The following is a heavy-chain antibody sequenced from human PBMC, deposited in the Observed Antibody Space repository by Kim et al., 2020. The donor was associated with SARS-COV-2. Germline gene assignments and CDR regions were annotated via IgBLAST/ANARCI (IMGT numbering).Heavy chain of an antibody. CDR3: TTGYSYGPGGYYFDY. D-gene: IGHD5-18*01. V-gene: IGHV3-15*01. CDR1: GFTFSNAW. J-gene: IGHJ4*02. CDR2: IKSKTDGGTT. Sequence: GGSLRLSCAASGFTFSNAWMSWVRQAPGKGLEWVGRIKSKTDGGTTDYAAPVKGRFTISRDDSKNTLYLQMNSLKTEDTSVYYCTTGYSYGPGGYYFDYWGQGTLVTVSS.